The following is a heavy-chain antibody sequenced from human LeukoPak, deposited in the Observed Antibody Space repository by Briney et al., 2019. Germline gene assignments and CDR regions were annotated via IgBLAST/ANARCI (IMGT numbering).Heavy chain of an antibody. D-gene: IGHD3-22*01. Sequence: GGSLRLSCAASGFTFSSYGMSWVRQAPGKGLEWVSAISGSGGSTYYADSVKGRFTISRDNSKNTLYLQMNSLRAEDTAVYYCARDPYDSSGYHHVNWLDPWGQGTLVTVSS. V-gene: IGHV3-23*01. CDR2: ISGSGGST. J-gene: IGHJ5*02. CDR1: GFTFSSYG. CDR3: ARDPYDSSGYHHVNWLDP.